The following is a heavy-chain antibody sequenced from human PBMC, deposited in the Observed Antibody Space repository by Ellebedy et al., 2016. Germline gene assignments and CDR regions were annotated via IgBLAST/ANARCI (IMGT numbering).Heavy chain of an antibody. CDR3: VVIFRAATGFDC. D-gene: IGHD6-25*01. CDR2: IKSDGSSK. V-gene: IGHV3-74*01. Sequence: GESLKISCAASGFTFSSSWVNWVRQAPGKGLVWVSRIKSDGSSKFSADSVKGRFAISRDNAKNTVYLQMNSWGAEDTAVYDGVVIFRAATGFDCWGQGTLVTVS. CDR1: GFTFSSSW. J-gene: IGHJ4*02.